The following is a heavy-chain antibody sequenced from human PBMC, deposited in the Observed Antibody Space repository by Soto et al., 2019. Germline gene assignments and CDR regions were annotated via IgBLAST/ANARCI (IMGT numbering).Heavy chain of an antibody. V-gene: IGHV4-39*01. Sequence: SVTLSLTCTVSGVSIRGSDYYWAWIRQPPGKGLEWLGTIYYTGTTYYNPSLKSRVTLSVDTSKNQFSLNLHSVSAADTAVYFCADMRGQWLPRDWGQGTLVTVSS. CDR1: GVSIRGSDYY. CDR2: IYYTGTT. D-gene: IGHD6-19*01. J-gene: IGHJ4*02. CDR3: ADMRGQWLPRD.